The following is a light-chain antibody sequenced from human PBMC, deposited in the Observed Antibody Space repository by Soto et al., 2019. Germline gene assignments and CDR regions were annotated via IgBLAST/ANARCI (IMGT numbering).Light chain of an antibody. CDR2: AVS. V-gene: IGKV3-20*01. CDR1: QSLSNTY. CDR3: QQYGRSPYT. Sequence: EIVLTQSPGTLSLSPGEGATLSCRASQSLSNTYLAWYQQKPGQAPRLLIYAVSSRATGIPDRFSGSGSGTDFTLTISRLEPEDFAVYYCQQYGRSPYTFGQGPRWIS. J-gene: IGKJ2*01.